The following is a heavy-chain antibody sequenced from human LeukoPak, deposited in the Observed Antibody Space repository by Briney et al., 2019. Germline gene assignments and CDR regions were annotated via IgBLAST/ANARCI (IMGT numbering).Heavy chain of an antibody. CDR1: GFTFSSYG. J-gene: IGHJ4*02. D-gene: IGHD6-19*01. V-gene: IGHV3-13*01. CDR2: SGTAGDT. Sequence: GGSLRLYCAASGFTFSSYGMHWLRRATGKGLKWVSGSGTAGDTYYAGSVKGRFTISRENAKNSLYLQMNSLRAGDTAVYYCARAQGSGWYDYWGQGTLVTVSS. CDR3: ARAQGSGWYDY.